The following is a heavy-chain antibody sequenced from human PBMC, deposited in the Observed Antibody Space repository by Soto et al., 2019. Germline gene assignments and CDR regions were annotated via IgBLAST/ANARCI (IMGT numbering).Heavy chain of an antibody. V-gene: IGHV3-23*01. CDR1: GFTFSSHA. D-gene: IGHD4-17*01. Sequence: GGSLRLSCVTSGFTFSSHAMSWVRQAPGKELEWVSSISGSGVTTYYADSVRGRFTISRDNSKSTLYLLMNSLRDDDTAVFYCAKHTDYGGETGIFDCWGQGTLVTVSS. CDR2: ISGSGVTT. J-gene: IGHJ4*02. CDR3: AKHTDYGGETGIFDC.